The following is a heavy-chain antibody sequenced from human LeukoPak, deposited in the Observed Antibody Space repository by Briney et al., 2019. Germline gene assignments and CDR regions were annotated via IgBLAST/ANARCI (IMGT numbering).Heavy chain of an antibody. V-gene: IGHV3-53*01. CDR1: GFTVSSNY. Sequence: GGSLRLSCAASGFTVSSNYMSWVRQAPGKGLEWVSVIYSGGSTYYADSVKGRFTISGDNSKNTLYLQMNSLRAEDTAVYYCARDRVIAVAGTIDYYYGMDVWGQGTTVTVSS. D-gene: IGHD6-19*01. CDR2: IYSGGST. CDR3: ARDRVIAVAGTIDYYYGMDV. J-gene: IGHJ6*02.